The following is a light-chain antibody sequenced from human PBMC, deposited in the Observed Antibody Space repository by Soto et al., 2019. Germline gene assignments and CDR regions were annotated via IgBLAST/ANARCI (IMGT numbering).Light chain of an antibody. CDR2: EVN. CDR1: SSDVGAYNY. J-gene: IGLJ2*01. Sequence: QSVLTQPPSASGSPGQSVTISCTGTSSDVGAYNYVCWYQQHPGKAPKLMIYEVNKRPSGVPDRFSGSKSGNTASLTVSGLQAGDEADYYCASWDDNLNGPVFGRGTKRTVL. CDR3: ASWDDNLNGPV. V-gene: IGLV2-8*01.